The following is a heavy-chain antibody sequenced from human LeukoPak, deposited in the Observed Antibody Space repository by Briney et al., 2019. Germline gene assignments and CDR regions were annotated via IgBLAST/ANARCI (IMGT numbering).Heavy chain of an antibody. CDR1: GFTFSSYW. CDR2: INSEGSST. J-gene: IGHJ4*02. V-gene: IGHV3-74*01. Sequence: GGSLRLSCAASGFTFSSYWMHWGRQAPGKGLGWVSRINSEGSSTNYADSVKGRFTISRDNAKNTLYLQMNSLRAEDTAVYYCARYLRLWFGECLFDYWGQGTLVTVSS. CDR3: ARYLRLWFGECLFDY. D-gene: IGHD3-10*01.